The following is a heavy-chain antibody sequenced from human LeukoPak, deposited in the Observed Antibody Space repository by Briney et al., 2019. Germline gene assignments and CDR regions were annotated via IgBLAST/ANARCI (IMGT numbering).Heavy chain of an antibody. V-gene: IGHV6-1*01. Sequence: SQTLSLTCAISGDSVSSNSAAWNWIRQSPSRGLEWLGRTYYRSKWYNDYAVSVKSRITINPDTSKNQCSLQLNSVTPEDTAVYYCARGAGNWNALDYYYYMDVWGKGTTVTISS. CDR2: TYYRSKWYN. CDR3: ARGAGNWNALDYYYYMDV. J-gene: IGHJ6*03. D-gene: IGHD1-1*01. CDR1: GDSVSSNSAA.